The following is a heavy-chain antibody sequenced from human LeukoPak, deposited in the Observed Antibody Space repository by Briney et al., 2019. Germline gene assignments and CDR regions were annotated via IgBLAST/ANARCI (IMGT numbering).Heavy chain of an antibody. CDR1: GGSISTYY. D-gene: IGHD4-11*01. V-gene: IGHV4-4*07. CDR3: AGGTTLTYHFDY. Sequence: SETLSLTCSVSGGSISTYYWSWIRQSAGKGLEWIGRIYKSGSSNYNPSLKSRVTISVDTSKNQFSLKLSSVTAADTAVYYCAGGTTLTYHFDYWGQGTLVTVSS. CDR2: IYKSGSS. J-gene: IGHJ4*02.